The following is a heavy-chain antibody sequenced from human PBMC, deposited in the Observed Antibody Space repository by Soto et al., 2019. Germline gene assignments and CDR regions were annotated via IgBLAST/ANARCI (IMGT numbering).Heavy chain of an antibody. CDR3: ARVSDIVTTIPGVFDY. V-gene: IGHV4-30-2*01. CDR2: IYHNGNT. J-gene: IGHJ4*02. CDR1: GASISSGGYS. Sequence: SETLSLTCTVSGASISSGGYSWSWIRQPPGKGLEWVGYIYHNGNTYYSPSLKSQVTISVDRSKNQFSLTLSSVTAADTATYYCARVSDIVTTIPGVFDYWGRGTLVT. D-gene: IGHD5-12*01.